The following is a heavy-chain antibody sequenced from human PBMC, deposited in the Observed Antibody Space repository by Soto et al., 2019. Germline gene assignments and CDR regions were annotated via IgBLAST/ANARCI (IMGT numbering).Heavy chain of an antibody. V-gene: IGHV1-69*13. CDR2: IIPIFGTA. CDR1: GGTFSSYA. Sequence: ASVKVSCKASGGTFSSYAISWVRQAPGQGLEWMGGIIPIFGTANYAQKFQGRVTITADESTSTAYMELSSLRSEDTAVYYCARDSDYYDSSGNRYYLDYWGQGTLVTVSS. J-gene: IGHJ4*02. CDR3: ARDSDYYDSSGNRYYLDY. D-gene: IGHD3-22*01.